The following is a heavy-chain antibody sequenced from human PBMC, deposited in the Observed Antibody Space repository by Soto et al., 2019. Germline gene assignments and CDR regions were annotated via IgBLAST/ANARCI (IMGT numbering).Heavy chain of an antibody. CDR2: IWYDGSNK. CDR3: ARDRDWSSTSCYNDGMDV. Sequence: QVQLVESGGGVVQPGRSLRLSCAASGFTFSSYGMHWVRQAPGKGLEWVAVIWYDGSNKYYADSVKGRFTISRDNSKNTLYLQMHSRRAEDTAVYYCARDRDWSSTSCYNDGMDVWGQGTTVTVSS. CDR1: GFTFSSYG. D-gene: IGHD2-2*02. J-gene: IGHJ6*02. V-gene: IGHV3-33*01.